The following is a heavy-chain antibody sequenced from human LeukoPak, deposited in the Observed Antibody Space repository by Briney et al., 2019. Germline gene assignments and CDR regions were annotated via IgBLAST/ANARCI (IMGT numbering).Heavy chain of an antibody. J-gene: IGHJ4*02. D-gene: IGHD3-10*01. V-gene: IGHV5-10-1*01. CDR3: ARHGAYYGSGSLEFDY. Sequence: GESLKISCKGSGYSFTSYWISWVRQMPGKGLEWMGRIDPSDSYTNYSPSFQGHVTISADKSISTAYLQWSSLKASDTAMYYCARHGAYYGSGSLEFDYWGQGTLVTVSS. CDR2: IDPSDSYT. CDR1: GYSFTSYW.